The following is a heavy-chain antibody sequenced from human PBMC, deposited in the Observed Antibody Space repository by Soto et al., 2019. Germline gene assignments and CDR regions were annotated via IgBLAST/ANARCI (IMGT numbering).Heavy chain of an antibody. D-gene: IGHD2-2*01. CDR2: VIPVFGTA. CDR1: RVAFNKFI. CDR3: AKVRYSSPMGYYYGMDV. J-gene: IGHJ6*02. Sequence: RASVKVSCKASRVAFNKFIVTWVRQAPGLGLEWVGGVIPVFGTANYAQKFQGRVTITADESTSTSYMEVNNLRSEDTAVYYCAKVRYSSPMGYYYGMDVWGQGTTVTVSS. V-gene: IGHV1-69*13.